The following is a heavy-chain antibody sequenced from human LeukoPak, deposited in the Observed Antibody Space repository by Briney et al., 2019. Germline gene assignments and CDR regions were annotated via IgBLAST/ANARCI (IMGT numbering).Heavy chain of an antibody. CDR3: ATQSYPGDY. CDR2: FDPEDGET. J-gene: IGHJ4*02. Sequence: ASVTVSCKASGYTFTSYDINWVRQAPGKGLEWMGGFDPEDGETIYAQKFQGRVTMTEDTPTDTAYMELSSLRSEDTAVYYCATQSYPGDYWGQGTLVTVSS. V-gene: IGHV1-24*01. CDR1: GYTFTSYD.